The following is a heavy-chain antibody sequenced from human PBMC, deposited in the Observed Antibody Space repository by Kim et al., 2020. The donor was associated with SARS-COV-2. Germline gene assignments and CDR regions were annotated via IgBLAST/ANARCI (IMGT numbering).Heavy chain of an antibody. Sequence: SVKGRFTSSRDNAKNTLYLQMNSLRAEDTAVYYCARVDDYIWGSYRPVDYWGQGTLVTVSS. V-gene: IGHV3-74*01. D-gene: IGHD3-16*02. J-gene: IGHJ4*02. CDR3: ARVDDYIWGSYRPVDY.